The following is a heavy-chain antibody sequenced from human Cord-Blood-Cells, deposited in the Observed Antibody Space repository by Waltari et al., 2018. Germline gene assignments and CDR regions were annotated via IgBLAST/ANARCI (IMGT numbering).Heavy chain of an antibody. CDR3: ASGGAYYDILTGYYY. CDR2: INHSGST. J-gene: IGHJ4*02. V-gene: IGHV4-34*01. CDR1: GGSFSGYY. D-gene: IGHD3-9*01. Sequence: QVQLQQWGAGLLKPSETLSLTCAVYGGSFSGYYWSWIRQPPGKGLEWIWEINHSGSTNSNPSLKSRVTISVDTAKNQFSLKLSSVTAADTAVYYCASGGAYYDILTGYYYWGQGTLVTVSS.